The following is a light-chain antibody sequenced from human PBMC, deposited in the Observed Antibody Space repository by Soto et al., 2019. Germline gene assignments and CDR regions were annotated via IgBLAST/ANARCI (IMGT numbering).Light chain of an antibody. CDR1: QSVSSSY. V-gene: IGKV3-20*01. CDR2: GAS. Sequence: EIVLTQSPGTLSLSPGERATLSCRASQSVSSSYLAWYQQKPGQAPRLLIYGASSRATGIPDRFSGSGSGTAFTLTISRREPEDFAVYYCKRYGSSPITFGQGTRREIK. J-gene: IGKJ5*01. CDR3: KRYGSSPIT.